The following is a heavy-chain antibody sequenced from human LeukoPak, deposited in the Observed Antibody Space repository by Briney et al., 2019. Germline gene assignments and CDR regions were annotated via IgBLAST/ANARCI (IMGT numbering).Heavy chain of an antibody. J-gene: IGHJ1*01. CDR3: AKGQSYDSSGYYYGEYFQH. CDR1: GFTFSSSG. V-gene: IGHV3-23*01. Sequence: GGSLRLSCAASGFTFSSSGMSWVRQAPGKGLDWVSDISSKGDTTYYAESVKGRFTISRDNSKNTLYLQMNSLRAEDTAVYYCAKGQSYDSSGYYYGEYFQHWGQGTLVTVSS. CDR2: ISSKGDTT. D-gene: IGHD3-22*01.